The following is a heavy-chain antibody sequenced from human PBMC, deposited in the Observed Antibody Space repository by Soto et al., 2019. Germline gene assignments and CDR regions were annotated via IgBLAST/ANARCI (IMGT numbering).Heavy chain of an antibody. Sequence: QVQLVESGGGVVQPGRSLRLSCAASGFTFSNYGMHWVRQAPGKGLEWVAVISDDGSNEYYAYSVKGRFTVSRDNSKNTLYLQMNSLRAEDTAVYYCAKRSPCSSTSCFGWYGMDVWGQGTTVTVSS. D-gene: IGHD2-2*01. CDR2: ISDDGSNE. J-gene: IGHJ6*02. CDR3: AKRSPCSSTSCFGWYGMDV. V-gene: IGHV3-30*18. CDR1: GFTFSNYG.